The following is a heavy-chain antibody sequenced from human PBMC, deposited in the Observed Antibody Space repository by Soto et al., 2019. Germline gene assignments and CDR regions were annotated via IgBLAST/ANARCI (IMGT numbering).Heavy chain of an antibody. CDR1: GGSISSSSYY. D-gene: IGHD1-26*01. CDR2: IYYSGST. J-gene: IGHJ4*02. CDR3: ANVPTRVGATSGGFDY. V-gene: IGHV4-39*01. Sequence: SETLSLTCTVSGGSISSSSYYWGWIRQPPGKGLEWIGSIYYSGSTYYNPSLKSRVTISVDTSKNQFSLKLSSVTAADTAVYYCANVPTRVGATSGGFDYWGQGTLVTAPQ.